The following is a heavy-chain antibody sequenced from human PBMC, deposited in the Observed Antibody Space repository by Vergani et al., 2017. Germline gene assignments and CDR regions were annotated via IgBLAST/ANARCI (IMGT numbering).Heavy chain of an antibody. V-gene: IGHV1-69*04. CDR2: IIPILGIA. Sequence: QVQLVQSGAEVKKPGSSVKVSCKASGGTFSSYAISWVRQAPGQGLEWMGRIIPILGIANYAQKFQGRVTITADKSTSTAYMELSSLRSDDTAVYYCASRYYYGSGSYYPFDYWGQGTLVTVSS. CDR3: ASRYYYGSGSYYPFDY. D-gene: IGHD3-10*01. J-gene: IGHJ4*02. CDR1: GGTFSSYA.